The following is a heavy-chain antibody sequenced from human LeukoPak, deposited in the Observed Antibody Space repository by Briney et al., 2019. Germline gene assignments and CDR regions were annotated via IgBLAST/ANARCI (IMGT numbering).Heavy chain of an antibody. J-gene: IGHJ4*02. CDR1: GYTFTSYG. CDR3: ARDLTTVTTFSY. V-gene: IGHV1-18*01. D-gene: IGHD4-17*01. Sequence: ASMKVSCKASGYTFTSYGISWVRQAPGQGLEWMGWICAYNGNTNYAQKLQGRVTMTTDTSTSTAYMELRSLRSDDTAVYYCARDLTTVTTFSYWGQGTLVTVSS. CDR2: ICAYNGNT.